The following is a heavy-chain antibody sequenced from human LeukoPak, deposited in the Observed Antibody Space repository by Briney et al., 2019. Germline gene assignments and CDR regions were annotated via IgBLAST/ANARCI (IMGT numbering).Heavy chain of an antibody. J-gene: IGHJ4*02. D-gene: IGHD2-21*02. CDR3: ARDAYDTYCGGDCSSS. CDR1: DFNFITYA. V-gene: IGHV3-11*04. Sequence: GGSLRLSCAASDFNFITYAMSWIRQAPGKGLEWVSYISSSGSTIYYADSVKGRFTISRDNAKNSLYLQMNSLRAEDTAVYYCARDAYDTYCGGDCSSSWGQGTLVTVSS. CDR2: ISSSGSTI.